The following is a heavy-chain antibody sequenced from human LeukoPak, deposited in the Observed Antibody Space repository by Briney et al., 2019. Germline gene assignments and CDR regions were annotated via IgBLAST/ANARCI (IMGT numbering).Heavy chain of an antibody. V-gene: IGHV1-69*05. CDR2: ITRIFGTT. D-gene: IGHD4-17*01. CDR1: GGSFSSYT. J-gene: IGHJ6*02. Sequence: GASVKVSCKASGGSFSSYTLTWVRQAPGQGLEWMGGITRIFGTTNYAQKFQGRVTMTRDTSTSTVYMELSSLRSEDTAVYYCARGERNTVTTGYYYYGMDVWGQGTTVTVSS. CDR3: ARGERNTVTTGYYYYGMDV.